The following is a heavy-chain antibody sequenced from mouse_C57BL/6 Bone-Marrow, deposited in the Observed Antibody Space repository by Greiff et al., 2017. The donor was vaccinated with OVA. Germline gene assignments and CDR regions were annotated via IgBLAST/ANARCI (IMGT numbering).Heavy chain of an antibody. CDR1: GYTFTNYW. CDR3: AREGGFVPFDY. Sequence: VQLQQSGAELVRPGTSVKMSCKASGYTFTNYWIGWAKQRPGHGLEWIGDLYPGGGYTNYNEKFKGKATLTADQSSSTAYMQFSSLTSEDSAIYYCAREGGFVPFDYWGQGTTLTVSS. CDR2: LYPGGGYT. V-gene: IGHV1-63*01. J-gene: IGHJ2*01.